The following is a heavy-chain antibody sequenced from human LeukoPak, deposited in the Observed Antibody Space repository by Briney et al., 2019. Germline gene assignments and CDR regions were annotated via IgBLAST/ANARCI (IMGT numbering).Heavy chain of an antibody. CDR1: GFTIRPYG. V-gene: IGHV3-43*02. J-gene: IGHJ6*02. CDR2: IKADGSGT. D-gene: IGHD2/OR15-2a*01. Sequence: RESLSLSCSPSGFTIRPYGMEWVCQGPPRDLQWVSVIKADGSGTFYADSVRGRFTTSRDNSKNSLYLQMNSLTSEDTALYYCTRCAFYPNLDVGGQGTTVIVSS. CDR3: TRCAFYPNLDV.